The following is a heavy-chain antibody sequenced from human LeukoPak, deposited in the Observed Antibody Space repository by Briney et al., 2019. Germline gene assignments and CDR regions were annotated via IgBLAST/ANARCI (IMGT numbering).Heavy chain of an antibody. Sequence: GGSLRLSCAASGFTVSSNYMSWVRQAPGKGLEWVSVIYSGGTTYCAESVKGRFTISRDNSKNTLYLQMDSLRAEDTALYYCARGGDSSGLWGMDVWGQGATVTVSS. CDR3: ARGGDSSGLWGMDV. CDR2: IYSGGTT. CDR1: GFTVSSNY. J-gene: IGHJ6*02. D-gene: IGHD5-18*01. V-gene: IGHV3-53*01.